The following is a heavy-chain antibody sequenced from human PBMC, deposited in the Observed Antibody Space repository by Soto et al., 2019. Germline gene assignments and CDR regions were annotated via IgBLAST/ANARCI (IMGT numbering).Heavy chain of an antibody. D-gene: IGHD3-9*01. V-gene: IGHV2-5*01. Sequence: QITLKESGPTLVQPTQTLTLTCTFSGFSLTKTGATVGWNRQAQGKGLEWLALIYWHDDKRYNPSLKNRLTIAKDTSRNQVVLTLTNVGPVDTATYYCAHSRLEILTGPCVSWGQGTLVTVSS. CDR1: GFSLTKTGAT. J-gene: IGHJ5*02. CDR2: IYWHDDK. CDR3: AHSRLEILTGPCVS.